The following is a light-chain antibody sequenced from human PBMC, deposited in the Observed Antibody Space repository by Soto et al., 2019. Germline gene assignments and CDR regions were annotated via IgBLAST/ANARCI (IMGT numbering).Light chain of an antibody. CDR1: SSGVGTYNY. CDR3: SSYTSSSTLL. Sequence: QSALTQPASVSGSPGQSITISCTGTSSGVGTYNYVSWYQHHPGKAPKLMIYDVSNRPSGVSNRFSGSKSGNTASLTISGLQAEDEADYYCSSYTSSSTLLFGGGTKVTVL. CDR2: DVS. J-gene: IGLJ2*01. V-gene: IGLV2-14*03.